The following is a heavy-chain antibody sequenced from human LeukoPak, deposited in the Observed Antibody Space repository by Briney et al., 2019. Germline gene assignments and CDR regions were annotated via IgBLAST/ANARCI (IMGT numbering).Heavy chain of an antibody. Sequence: GGSLRLSCAASGFAFDDYDIHWVRQAPAKGLEWVSLISGDGGSTYYADSVKGRFTISRDNSKNSLYLQMNSLRTEDTALYYCAKAWFGERSGGGFDYWGQGTLVTVSS. D-gene: IGHD3-10*01. CDR1: GFAFDDYD. J-gene: IGHJ4*02. CDR3: AKAWFGERSGGGFDY. CDR2: ISGDGGST. V-gene: IGHV3-43*02.